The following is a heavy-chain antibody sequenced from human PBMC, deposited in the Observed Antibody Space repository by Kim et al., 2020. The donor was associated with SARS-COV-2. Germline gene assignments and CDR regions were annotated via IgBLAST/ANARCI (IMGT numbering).Heavy chain of an antibody. J-gene: IGHJ3*02. D-gene: IGHD3-22*01. V-gene: IGHV3-15*01. Sequence: GGSLRLSCAASGFTFSNAWMSWVRQAPGKGLEWVGRIKSKTDGGTTDYAAPVKGRFTISRDDSKNTLYLQMNSLKTEDTAVYYCTTPQHPYYYDSSGYSGAFDIWGQGTMVTVSS. CDR3: TTPQHPYYYDSSGYSGAFDI. CDR1: GFTFSNAW. CDR2: IKSKTDGGTT.